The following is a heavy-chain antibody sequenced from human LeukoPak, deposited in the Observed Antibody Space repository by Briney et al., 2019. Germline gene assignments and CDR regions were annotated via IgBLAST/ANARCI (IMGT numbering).Heavy chain of an antibody. CDR1: GFTFSSYG. CDR2: ISYDGSNK. Sequence: PGGSLRLSCAASGFTFSSYGMHWVRQAPGKGLEWVAVISYDGSNKYYADSVKGRFTISRDNSKNTLYLQMNSLRAEDTAVYYCAKEGDHYDYVWGSYRSHGYFDLWGHGTLVTVSS. V-gene: IGHV3-30*18. J-gene: IGHJ2*01. CDR3: AKEGDHYDYVWGSYRSHGYFDL. D-gene: IGHD3-16*02.